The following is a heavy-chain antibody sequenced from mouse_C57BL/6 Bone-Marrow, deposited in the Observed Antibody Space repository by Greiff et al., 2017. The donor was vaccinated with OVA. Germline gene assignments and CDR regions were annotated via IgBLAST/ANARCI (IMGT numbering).Heavy chain of an antibody. CDR1: GFNIKDDY. CDR2: IDPENGDT. CDR3: TTEDYGY. V-gene: IGHV14-4*01. Sequence: VQLQQSGAELVRPGASVTLSCTASGFNIKDDYMHWVKQRPEQGLEWIGWIDPENGDTEYASKFQGKATIPAATSSNTAYLQLSSLTSEDTAVYYCTTEDYGYWGQGTTLTVSS. J-gene: IGHJ2*01. D-gene: IGHD1-1*01.